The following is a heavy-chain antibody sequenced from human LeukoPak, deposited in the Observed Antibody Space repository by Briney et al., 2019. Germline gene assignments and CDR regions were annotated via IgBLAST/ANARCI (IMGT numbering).Heavy chain of an antibody. D-gene: IGHD3-10*01. V-gene: IGHV1-18*01. CDR2: ISAYNGNT. J-gene: IGHJ5*02. CDR3: AGGGSGSYDTPNWFDP. CDR1: GYTFTSYG. Sequence: ASVKVSCKASGYTFTSYGISWVRQAPGQGLEWMGWISAYNGNTNYAQKLQGRVTMTTDTSTSTAYMELRSLRSDDTAVYYCAGGGSGSYDTPNWFDPWGQGTLVTVSS.